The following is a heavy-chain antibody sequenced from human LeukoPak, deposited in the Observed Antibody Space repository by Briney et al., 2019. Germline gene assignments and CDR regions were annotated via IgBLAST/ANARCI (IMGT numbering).Heavy chain of an antibody. J-gene: IGHJ4*02. D-gene: IGHD5-24*01. Sequence: SVKVSCKASGGTFSSYAISWVRQAPGQGLEWMGGIIPIFGTANYAQKFQGRVTITADESTSTAYMELSSLRSEDTAVYYCARGRDGYSYYFDYWGQGTLVTVSS. CDR3: ARGRDGYSYYFDY. CDR2: IIPIFGTA. CDR1: GGTFSSYA. V-gene: IGHV1-69*13.